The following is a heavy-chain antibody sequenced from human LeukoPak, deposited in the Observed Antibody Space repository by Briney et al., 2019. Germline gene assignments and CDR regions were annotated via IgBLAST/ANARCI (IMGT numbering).Heavy chain of an antibody. D-gene: IGHD3-22*01. CDR2: IYYSGST. J-gene: IGHJ4*02. Sequence: SETLSLTRTVSGGPISSYYWSWIRQPPGKGLEWIGYIYYSGSTNYNPSLKSRVTISVDTSKNQFSLKLSSVPAADTAVYYCARGTGYYYDSSGPPNLWGQGTLVTVSS. V-gene: IGHV4-59*01. CDR1: GGPISSYY. CDR3: ARGTGYYYDSSGPPNL.